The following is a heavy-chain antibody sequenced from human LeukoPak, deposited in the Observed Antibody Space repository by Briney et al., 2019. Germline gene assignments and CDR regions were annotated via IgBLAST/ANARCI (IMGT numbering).Heavy chain of an antibody. D-gene: IGHD2-2*01. CDR2: INHSGST. CDR3: ARGPYIVVVPAARHRGWWFDP. V-gene: IGHV4-34*01. CDR1: GGSFSGYY. Sequence: PSETLSLTCAVYGGSFSGYYWSWIRQPPGKGLEWIGEINHSGSTNYNPSLKSRVTISVDTSKNQFSLKLSSVTAADTAVYYCARGPYIVVVPAARHRGWWFDPWGQGTLVTVSS. J-gene: IGHJ5*02.